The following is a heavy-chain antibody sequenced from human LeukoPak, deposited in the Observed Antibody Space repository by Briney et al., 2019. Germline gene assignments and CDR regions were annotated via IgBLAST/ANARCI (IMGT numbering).Heavy chain of an antibody. CDR1: GFTFSDAW. CDR2: IKSKRDFETI. CDR3: MIDVPGGSYPFDY. J-gene: IGHJ4*02. Sequence: GGSLRLSCAAPGFTFSDAWMNWVRQAPGKGLEWVGRIKSKRDFETIDYAAPVKGRFTISRDDSRNTLYLQMNSLKIEDTALYYCMIDVPGGSYPFDYWGQGTLVTVSS. V-gene: IGHV3-15*01. D-gene: IGHD1-26*01.